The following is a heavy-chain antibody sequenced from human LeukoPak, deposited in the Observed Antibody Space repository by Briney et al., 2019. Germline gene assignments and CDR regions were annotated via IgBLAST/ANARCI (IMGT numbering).Heavy chain of an antibody. V-gene: IGHV3-15*01. J-gene: IGHJ4*02. CDR1: GFTFSSYA. D-gene: IGHD2-8*01. Sequence: GGSLRLSCAASGFTFSSYAMSWVRQAPGKGLEWVGRIKSKTDGGTTDYAAPVKGRFTISRDDSKNTLYLQMNSLKTEDTAVYYCTTYGDIVLMVYARIDYWGQGTLVTVSS. CDR3: TTYGDIVLMVYARIDY. CDR2: IKSKTDGGTT.